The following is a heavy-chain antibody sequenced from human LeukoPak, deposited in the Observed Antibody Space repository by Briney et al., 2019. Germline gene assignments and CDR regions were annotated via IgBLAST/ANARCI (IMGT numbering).Heavy chain of an antibody. V-gene: IGHV4-30-4*07. D-gene: IGHD1-7*01. CDR1: GGSISSGDYS. Sequence: SETLSLTCAVSGGSISSGDYSWSWIRQPPGKGLEWIGYMYYSGSTYSNLSLKSRVTISVDTSKNQFSLKLSSVTAADTAVYYCARGKRYNWNYWFDPWGQGTLVTVSS. CDR2: MYYSGST. J-gene: IGHJ5*02. CDR3: ARGKRYNWNYWFDP.